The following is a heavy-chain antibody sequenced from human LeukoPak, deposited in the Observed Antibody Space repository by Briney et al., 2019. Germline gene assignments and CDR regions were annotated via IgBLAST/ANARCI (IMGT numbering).Heavy chain of an antibody. CDR2: ISSSGSTM. Sequence: GGSLRLSCAASGFIFSDYYMSWIRQAPGKGLEWVSYISSSGSTMYYTDSAKGRFTISRDNAKNSLYLQMNSLRAEDTAVYYCARVNRPIAVAGTWVDYWGQGTLVTVSS. CDR1: GFIFSDYY. J-gene: IGHJ4*02. V-gene: IGHV3-11*04. CDR3: ARVNRPIAVAGTWVDY. D-gene: IGHD6-19*01.